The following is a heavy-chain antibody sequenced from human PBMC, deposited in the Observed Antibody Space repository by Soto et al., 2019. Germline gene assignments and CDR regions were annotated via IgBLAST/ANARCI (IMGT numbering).Heavy chain of an antibody. CDR3: ARHDYDYGDYVEYFQH. D-gene: IGHD4-17*01. V-gene: IGHV4-39*01. Sequence: QLQLQESGPGLVKPSETLSLTCTVSGGSISSSSYYWGWIRQPPGKGLEWIGSIYYSGSTYYNPSLESRVTISVDTSKNQFSLKLSSVTAADTAVYYCARHDYDYGDYVEYFQHWGQGTLVTVSS. CDR2: IYYSGST. J-gene: IGHJ1*01. CDR1: GGSISSSSYY.